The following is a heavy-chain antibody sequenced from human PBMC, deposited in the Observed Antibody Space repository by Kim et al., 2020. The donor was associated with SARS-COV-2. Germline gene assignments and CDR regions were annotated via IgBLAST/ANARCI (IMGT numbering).Heavy chain of an antibody. V-gene: IGHV5-51*01. CDR2: FYPGDSDF. J-gene: IGHJ4*02. Sequence: GGSLRLSCETSGYSFSEYWIAWVRQTPGRGLEWVGMFYPGDSDFRYNPSFKGHVTLSADTSINTAYLQWSALLASDTGIYFCAKAIRQQVFPAFDHWGQG. CDR3: AKAIRQQVFPAFDH. CDR1: GYSFSEYW. D-gene: IGHD6-13*01.